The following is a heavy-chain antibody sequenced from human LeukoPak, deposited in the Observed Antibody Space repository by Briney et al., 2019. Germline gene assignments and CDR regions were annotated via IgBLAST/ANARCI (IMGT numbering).Heavy chain of an antibody. CDR2: ISSSSSTI. CDR1: GFTFNNYN. D-gene: IGHD1-1*01. V-gene: IGHV3-48*01. CDR3: ARVYGSWFDP. Sequence: LPGGSLRLSCAASGFTFNNYNMNWVRQAPGKGLEWVSYISSSSSTIYYADSVKGRFTISRDNAKNSLYLQMNSLRAEDTAVYYCARVYGSWFDPWGQGTLVTVSS. J-gene: IGHJ5*02.